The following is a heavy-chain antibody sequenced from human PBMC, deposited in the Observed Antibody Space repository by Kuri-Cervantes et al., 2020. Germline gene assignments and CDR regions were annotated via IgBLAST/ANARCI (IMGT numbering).Heavy chain of an antibody. Sequence: ASVKVSCKASGYTFTTYAFSWVRQAPGQGLEWMAWISAYNGNTNYAQKLQGRVTVTTDTSISTAYMELSRLRSDDTAVYYCAREGIAVAGHGGYDYWGQGTLVTVSS. CDR3: AREGIAVAGHGGYDY. D-gene: IGHD6-19*01. CDR1: GYTFTTYA. V-gene: IGHV1-18*01. J-gene: IGHJ4*02. CDR2: ISAYNGNT.